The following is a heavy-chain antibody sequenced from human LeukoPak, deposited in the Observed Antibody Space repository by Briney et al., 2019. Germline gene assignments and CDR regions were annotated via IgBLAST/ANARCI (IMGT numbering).Heavy chain of an antibody. Sequence: PSETLSLTCTVSGGSISSSSYTWGWFGRPPGKGLEGIGSIYYSGSTYYNPSLKSRVTISVDTSKNQFSLKLSSVTAADTAVYYCARVARHGCNFDYWGQGTLVTVSS. CDR3: ARVARHGCNFDY. CDR2: IYYSGST. D-gene: IGHD2-15*01. J-gene: IGHJ4*02. CDR1: GGSISSSSYT. V-gene: IGHV4-39*07.